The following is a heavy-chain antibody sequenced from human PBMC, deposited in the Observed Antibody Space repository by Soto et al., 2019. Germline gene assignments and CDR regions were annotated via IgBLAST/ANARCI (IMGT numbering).Heavy chain of an antibody. CDR3: ARDPTSRGRIQLWYDY. CDR2: IWYDGSNK. CDR1: GFTFSSYG. J-gene: IGHJ4*02. Sequence: QVQLVESGGGVVQSGRSLRLSCAASGFTFSSYGMHWVRQAPGKGLEWVAVIWYDGSNKYYADSVKGRFTISRDNSKNTLYLQMNSLRAEDTAVYYCARDPTSRGRIQLWYDYWGQGTLVTVSS. D-gene: IGHD5-18*01. V-gene: IGHV3-33*01.